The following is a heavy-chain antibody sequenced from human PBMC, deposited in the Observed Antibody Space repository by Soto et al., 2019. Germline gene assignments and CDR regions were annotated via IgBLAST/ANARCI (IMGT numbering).Heavy chain of an antibody. D-gene: IGHD5-18*01. CDR2: LYWDDDK. CDR3: AHRPRGYSYYFDY. V-gene: IGHV2-5*02. Sequence: QITLKESGPTLVKPPQTLTLTCNFSGFSLNTRGVGVGWIRQPPGKALEWLALLYWDDDKGYSPSLKSRLTITKDTSKNQVVLTVTNMDPVDTATYYCAHRPRGYSYYFDYWGQGTLVTVSS. CDR1: GFSLNTRGVG. J-gene: IGHJ4*02.